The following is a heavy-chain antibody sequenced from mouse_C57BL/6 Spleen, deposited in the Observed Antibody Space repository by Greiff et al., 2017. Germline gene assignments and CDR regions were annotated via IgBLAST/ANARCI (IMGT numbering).Heavy chain of an antibody. CDR1: GYTFTSYW. Sequence: QVQLQQPGAELVRPGSSVKLSCKASGYTFTSYWMHWVKQRPIQGLEWIGNIDPSDSETHYNQKFKDKATLTVDKSSSTAYMQLSSPTSEDSAVYYCARGDYYYGVDYWGQGTTLTVSS. CDR3: ARGDYYYGVDY. V-gene: IGHV1-52*01. J-gene: IGHJ2*01. D-gene: IGHD1-1*01. CDR2: IDPSDSET.